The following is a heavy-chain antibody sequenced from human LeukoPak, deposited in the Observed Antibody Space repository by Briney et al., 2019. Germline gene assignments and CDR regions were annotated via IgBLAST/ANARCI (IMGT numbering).Heavy chain of an antibody. CDR1: GFTLINHW. D-gene: IGHD3-9*01. V-gene: IGHV3-7*01. J-gene: IGHJ4*02. Sequence: GGSLRLSCAASGFTLINHWMSWVRQAPGKGLEWVANINQDGSETYYVDSVKGRFTISRDNPKNSLYLQMNSLRAEDAAIYYCARIYLRYFDYWGQGALVTASS. CDR2: INQDGSET. CDR3: ARIYLRYFDY.